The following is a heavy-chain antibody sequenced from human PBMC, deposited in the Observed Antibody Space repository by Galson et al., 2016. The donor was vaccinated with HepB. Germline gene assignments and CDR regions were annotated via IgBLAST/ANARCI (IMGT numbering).Heavy chain of an antibody. Sequence: SLRLSCAASGFTFGDYAMSWFRQAPGKGLEWVGFIRSKAFGGTTEYAASVKGRFTISRDGSKSIAYLQMNSLKTEDTAVYYCTRDLGLLQLGTVDSWGQGTLVTVSS. CDR1: GFTFGDYA. CDR2: IRSKAFGGTT. J-gene: IGHJ4*02. CDR3: TRDLGLLQLGTVDS. V-gene: IGHV3-49*01. D-gene: IGHD1-1*01.